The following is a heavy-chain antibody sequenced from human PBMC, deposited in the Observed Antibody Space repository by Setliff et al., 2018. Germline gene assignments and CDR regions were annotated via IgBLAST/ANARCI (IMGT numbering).Heavy chain of an antibody. Sequence: PGGSLRLSCAASGFTFSSYWMSWVRQAPGKGLEWVANIKQDGSEKYYVDSVKGRFTISRDNAKNSLYLQMNSLRAEDTAVYYCAREDEADYDYYYGMDVWGQGTTVTVSS. V-gene: IGHV3-7*01. CDR2: IKQDGSEK. J-gene: IGHJ6*02. D-gene: IGHD6-13*01. CDR1: GFTFSSYW. CDR3: AREDEADYDYYYGMDV.